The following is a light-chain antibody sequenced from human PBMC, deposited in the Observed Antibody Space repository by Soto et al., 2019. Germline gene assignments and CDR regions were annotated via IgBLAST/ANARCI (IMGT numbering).Light chain of an antibody. V-gene: IGKV1-39*01. CDR2: GAS. J-gene: IGKJ1*01. CDR1: QSISIY. Sequence: DIQMTQSPSSLSASVGDRVTITCRASQSISIYLNWYQQKPGKAPKLLINGASSLQSGVPSRFSGSGSGADFALTISSLQPDDFATYYCQHYNSYSEAFGQGTKVDIK. CDR3: QHYNSYSEA.